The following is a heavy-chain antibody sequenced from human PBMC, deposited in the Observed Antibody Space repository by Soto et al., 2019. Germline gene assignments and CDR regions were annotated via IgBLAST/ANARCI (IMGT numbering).Heavy chain of an antibody. D-gene: IGHD5-18*01. CDR1: GYTFSNYG. V-gene: IGHV1-18*01. J-gene: IGHJ6*02. Sequence: ASVKVSCKASGYTFSNYGISWLRQCPGQGLEWMGWISGYNGNTHYEEKVQDRIKMTTDTSTSTTYLELRSLRSDDTAVYFCARDPGFGFGYSYAFAMDVWGQGTTVTVSS. CDR2: ISGYNGNT. CDR3: ARDPGFGFGYSYAFAMDV.